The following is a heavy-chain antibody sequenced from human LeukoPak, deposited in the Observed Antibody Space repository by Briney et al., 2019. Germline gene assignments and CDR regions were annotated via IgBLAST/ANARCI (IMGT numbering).Heavy chain of an antibody. CDR3: ARDRIATVNNWFDP. CDR1: GGSFSSYY. CDR2: IYTSGST. Sequence: SETLSLTCAVYGGSFSSYYWSWIRQPAGEGLEWIGRIYTSGSTNYNPSLKSRVTMSVDTSKNQFSLKLSSVTAADTAVYYCARDRIATVNNWFDPWGQGTLVTVSS. J-gene: IGHJ5*02. D-gene: IGHD4-17*01. V-gene: IGHV4-4*07.